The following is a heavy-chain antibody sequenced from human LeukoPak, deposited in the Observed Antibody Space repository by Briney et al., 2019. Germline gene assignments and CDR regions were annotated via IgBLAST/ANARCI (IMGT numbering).Heavy chain of an antibody. D-gene: IGHD4-17*01. V-gene: IGHV4-30-2*01. CDR1: GGSISSGGYP. Sequence: SQTLSLTCAVSGGSISSGGYPWSWIRQPPGKGLEWIGYIYHSGSTYYNPSLKSRVTISVDRSKNQFSLKLSSVTAADTAVYYCARATDYGDHWGYFDYWGQGTLVTVSS. J-gene: IGHJ4*02. CDR2: IYHSGST. CDR3: ARATDYGDHWGYFDY.